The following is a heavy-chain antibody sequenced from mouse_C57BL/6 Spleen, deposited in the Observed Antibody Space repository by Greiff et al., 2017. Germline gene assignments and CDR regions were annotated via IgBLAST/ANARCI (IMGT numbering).Heavy chain of an antibody. V-gene: IGHV1-82*01. Sequence: QVQLQQSGPELVKPGASVKISCKASGYAFSSSWMNWVKQRPGKGLEWIGRIYPGDGDTNYNGKFKGKATLTADNSSSTAYMQISSLTSEDSAVXFCARGRCDFDDWGQGTTLTVSS. J-gene: IGHJ2*01. CDR2: IYPGDGDT. CDR3: ARGRCDFDD. CDR1: GYAFSSSW.